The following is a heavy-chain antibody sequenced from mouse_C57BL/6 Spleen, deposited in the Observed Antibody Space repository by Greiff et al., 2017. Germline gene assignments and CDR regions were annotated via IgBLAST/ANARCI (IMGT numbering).Heavy chain of an antibody. CDR3: TRYRSNYYFAY. D-gene: IGHD2-5*01. Sequence: EVMLVESGAGLVKPGGSLKLSCAASGFTFSSYAMSWVRQTPETRLEWVAYISSGGDYISYADTVKGRFTISRDNARNTLYLQMSSLTSEDTAMYYCTRYRSNYYFAYWGQGTPLTVSS. CDR1: GFTFSSYA. J-gene: IGHJ2*01. CDR2: ISSGGDYI. V-gene: IGHV5-9-1*02.